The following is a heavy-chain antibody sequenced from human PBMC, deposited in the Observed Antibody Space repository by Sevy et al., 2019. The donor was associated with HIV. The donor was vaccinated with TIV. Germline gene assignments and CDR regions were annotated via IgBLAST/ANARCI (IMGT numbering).Heavy chain of an antibody. CDR2: IKQDGSEK. CDR3: ARGDDSRGYYYKYYYYGMDV. Sequence: GGSLRLSCAASGFTFSSYWMSWVRQAPGKGLEWVANIKQDGSEKYYVDPVKGRFTISRDNARNSLYLQLNSLRAEDTAGYYWARGDDSRGYYYKYYYYGMDVWGQGTTVTVSS. J-gene: IGHJ6*02. D-gene: IGHD3-22*01. V-gene: IGHV3-7*01. CDR1: GFTFSSYW.